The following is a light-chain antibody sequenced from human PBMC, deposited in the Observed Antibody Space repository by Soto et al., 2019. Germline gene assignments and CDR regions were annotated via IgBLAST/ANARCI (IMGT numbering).Light chain of an antibody. Sequence: DIVMTQSPDSLAVSLGERATINCKSSQSVLYTSNNKNYLAWYQQKPGQSPELLIHWASTRESGVPDRFSGSGSRSDFHLTLSSLQAEDGAVHCCQQYYDTPLTLGGGTKVEIK. CDR3: QQYYDTPLT. CDR2: WAS. CDR1: QSVLYTSNNKNY. V-gene: IGKV4-1*01. J-gene: IGKJ4*01.